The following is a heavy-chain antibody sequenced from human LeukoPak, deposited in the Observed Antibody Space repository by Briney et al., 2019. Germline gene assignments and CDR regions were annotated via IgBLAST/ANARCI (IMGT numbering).Heavy chain of an antibody. CDR2: INPNSGDT. V-gene: IGHV1-2*02. CDR1: GYTFTGYY. Sequence: ASVKVSCKASGYTFTGYYMHWVRQAPGQGLEWMGWINPNSGDTNYAQKFQGRVTMTRDTSISTAYMELSRLRSDDTAVYYCARETKIISSSWYYNWLDPWGQGTLVTVSS. J-gene: IGHJ5*02. CDR3: ARETKIISSSWYYNWLDP. D-gene: IGHD6-13*01.